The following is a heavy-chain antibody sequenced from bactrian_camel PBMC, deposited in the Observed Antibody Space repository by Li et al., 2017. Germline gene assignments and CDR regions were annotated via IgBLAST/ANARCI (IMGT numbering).Heavy chain of an antibody. CDR1: PETYHNHC. CDR2: IDGSGQYT. CDR3: AAMVTTGCSVSPETFRW. Sequence: VQLVESGGGSVQAGGSLRLSCAASPETYHNHCMGWFRQVPGKETEGVARIDGSGQYTFYTDATKGRFTISRADNTLYLQMNDLKPEDSAMYYCAAMVTTGCSVSPETFRWWGQGTQVTVS. D-gene: IGHD3*01. J-gene: IGHJ4*01. V-gene: IGHV3S6*01.